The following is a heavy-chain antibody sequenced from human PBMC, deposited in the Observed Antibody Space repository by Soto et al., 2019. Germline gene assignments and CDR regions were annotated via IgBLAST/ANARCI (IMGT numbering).Heavy chain of an antibody. V-gene: IGHV4-59*08. Sequence: PSETLSLTCTVSGGSISSYYWSWIRQPPGKGLEWIGYIYYSGSTNYNPSLKSRVTISVDTSKNQFSLKLSSVTAADTAVYYCVSSGYNPTYYFDYWGQGTLVTVSS. CDR3: VSSGYNPTYYFDY. J-gene: IGHJ4*02. CDR1: GGSISSYY. D-gene: IGHD1-1*01. CDR2: IYYSGST.